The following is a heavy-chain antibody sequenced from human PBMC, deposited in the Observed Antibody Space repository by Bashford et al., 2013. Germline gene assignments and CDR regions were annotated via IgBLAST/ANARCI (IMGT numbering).Heavy chain of an antibody. CDR2: IKSKTDGGTT. J-gene: IGHJ6*02. D-gene: IGHD3-16*01. Sequence: VRQAPGKGLEWVGRIKSKTDGGTTDYAAPVKGRFTISRDDSKNTLYLQMNSLKTEDTAVYYCTTVRHSVFTFGGLHQDVWGQGTTVTVSS. CDR3: TTVRHSVFTFGGLHQDV. V-gene: IGHV3-15*01.